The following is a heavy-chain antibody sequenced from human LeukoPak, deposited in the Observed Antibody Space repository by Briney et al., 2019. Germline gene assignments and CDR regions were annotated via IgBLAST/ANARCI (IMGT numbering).Heavy chain of an antibody. J-gene: IGHJ4*02. V-gene: IGHV6-1*01. D-gene: IGHD3-16*01. Sequence: SQTLSLTCAISGDSVSNSIATWDWITQSPSRGLEWLGRTYFMSRWIHDSADSLKSRIVIEAETPKNQCSLLLKSVRPDDTAVHLCARRGDGNYYYDYWGQGTLVTVSS. CDR3: ARRGDGNYYYDY. CDR1: GDSVSNSIAT. CDR2: TYFMSRWIH.